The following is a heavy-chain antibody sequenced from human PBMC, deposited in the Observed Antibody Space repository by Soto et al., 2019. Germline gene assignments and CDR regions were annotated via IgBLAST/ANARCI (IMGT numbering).Heavy chain of an antibody. Sequence: QVQLVQSGAEVKKPGSSVKVSCKASGGTFSSYAISWVRQAPGQGLEWMGGIIPIFGTANYAQKFQGRVTITADKSTSTAYWELSRLRSEDTAVYYCAGDPIVVVPAATAGFDYWGQGTLVTVSS. CDR1: GGTFSSYA. D-gene: IGHD2-2*01. V-gene: IGHV1-69*06. CDR2: IIPIFGTA. J-gene: IGHJ4*02. CDR3: AGDPIVVVPAATAGFDY.